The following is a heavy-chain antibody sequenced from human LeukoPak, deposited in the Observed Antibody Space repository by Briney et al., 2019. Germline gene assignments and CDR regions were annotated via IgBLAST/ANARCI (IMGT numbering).Heavy chain of an antibody. CDR2: IYNSGST. Sequence: SETLSLTCTVSGGSISSSSYFWGWIRQPPGKGLEWIGSIYNSGSTNYNSSLKSRLTISADTSKNQFSLKLSSVTAADTAVYYCARARGATIFQSAFDIWGQGTMVTVSS. V-gene: IGHV4-39*07. CDR3: ARARGATIFQSAFDI. D-gene: IGHD5-24*01. CDR1: GGSISSSSYF. J-gene: IGHJ3*02.